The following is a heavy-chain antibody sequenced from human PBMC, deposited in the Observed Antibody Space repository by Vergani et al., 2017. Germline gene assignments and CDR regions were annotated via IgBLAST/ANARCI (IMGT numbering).Heavy chain of an antibody. CDR2: ISGSGGST. CDR1: GGTFSSYA. J-gene: IGHJ4*02. V-gene: IGHV3-23*04. D-gene: IGHD1-26*01. Sequence: VQLVQSGAEVKKPGSSVKVSCKASGGTFSSYAMSWVRQAPGKGLEWVSAISGSGGSTYYADSVKGRFTISRDNSKNTLYLQMNSLRAEDTAVYYCAKDEWGADGYWGQGTLVTVSS. CDR3: AKDEWGADGY.